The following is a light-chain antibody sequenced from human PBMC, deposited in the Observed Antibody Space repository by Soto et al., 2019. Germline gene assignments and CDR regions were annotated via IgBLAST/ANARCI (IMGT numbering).Light chain of an antibody. CDR2: DDN. J-gene: IGLJ1*01. CDR3: GSWDSSLSAYV. V-gene: IGLV1-51*01. Sequence: SVLTQPPSVSAAPGQKVTISFSGSSSNIGGNSVSWYQQLPGTAPKLLIYDDNKRPSGIPDRFSGSKSGTSATLGITGFQTGDEADYYCGSWDSSLSAYVFGTGTKATVL. CDR1: SSNIGGNS.